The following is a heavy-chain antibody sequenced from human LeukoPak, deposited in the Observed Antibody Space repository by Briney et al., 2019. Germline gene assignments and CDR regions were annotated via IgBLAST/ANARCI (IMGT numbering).Heavy chain of an antibody. CDR1: GFTFSSYW. J-gene: IGHJ3*02. V-gene: IGHV3-74*01. CDR3: ARGQWQDAFDI. CDR2: INSDGSST. D-gene: IGHD6-19*01. Sequence: PGGSLRLSCAASGFTFSSYWMHWVRQAPGKGLVWVSRINSDGSSTIYADSVKGRFTISRDNAKNTLYLQMNSLRAEDTAVYYCARGQWQDAFDIWGQGTMVTVSS.